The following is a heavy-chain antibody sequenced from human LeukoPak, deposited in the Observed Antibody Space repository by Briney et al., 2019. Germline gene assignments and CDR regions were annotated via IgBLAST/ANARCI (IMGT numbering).Heavy chain of an antibody. CDR2: IYHSGST. CDR1: GYSISSGYY. D-gene: IGHD3-22*01. J-gene: IGHJ4*02. Sequence: PSETLSLTCTVSGYSISSGYYWGWIRQSPGKGLEWIGSIYHSGSTYYNPSLTSRVTISVDTSENQFSLKVGSVTAADTAVYYCVNYYDSSDYQQPNHFDYWGQGTLVTVSS. V-gene: IGHV4-38-2*02. CDR3: VNYYDSSDYQQPNHFDY.